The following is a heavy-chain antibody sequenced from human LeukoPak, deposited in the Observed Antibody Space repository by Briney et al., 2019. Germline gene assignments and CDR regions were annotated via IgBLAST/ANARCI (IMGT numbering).Heavy chain of an antibody. Sequence: GSLRLSCAASGFTFSSYGMHWVRQAPGKGLEWVAVISYDGSNKYYADSVKGRFTISRDNSKNTLYLQMNSLRAEDTAVYYCARDKYDFWSGYFDYWGQGTLVTVSS. D-gene: IGHD3-3*01. CDR3: ARDKYDFWSGYFDY. J-gene: IGHJ4*02. CDR2: ISYDGSNK. V-gene: IGHV3-30*19. CDR1: GFTFSSYG.